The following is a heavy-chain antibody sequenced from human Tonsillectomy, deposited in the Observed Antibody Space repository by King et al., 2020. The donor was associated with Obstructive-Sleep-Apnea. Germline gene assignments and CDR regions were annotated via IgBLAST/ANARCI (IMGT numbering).Heavy chain of an antibody. CDR1: GYTFSNYG. CDR2: ISASNGNT. D-gene: IGHD6-19*01. J-gene: IGHJ4*02. V-gene: IGHV1-18*01. Sequence: QLVQSGTEVKNPGASVKVSCKASGYTFSNYGINWVRQAPGQGLEWMGWISASNGNTKYAQNFQGRVTMTTDTSTTTAYMELRSLISDDTAIYYCARGTADQWLVNFDCWGQGTLVTVSS. CDR3: ARGTADQWLVNFDC.